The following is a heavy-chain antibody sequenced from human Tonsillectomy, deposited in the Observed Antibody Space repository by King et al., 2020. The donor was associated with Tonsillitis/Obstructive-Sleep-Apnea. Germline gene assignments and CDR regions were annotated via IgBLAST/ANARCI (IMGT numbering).Heavy chain of an antibody. Sequence: DVQLVESGGGLVKPGRSLRLSCTASGFTFGDYAMSWFRQAPGKGLEWVGFIRSKAYGGTTEYAASVKGRFTISRDDSKSIAYLQMNSLKTEDTAVYYCTRDIVVVVAATPAYYYYMDVWGKGTTVTVSS. V-gene: IGHV3-49*05. J-gene: IGHJ6*03. CDR2: IRSKAYGGTT. CDR3: TRDIVVVVAATPAYYYYMDV. D-gene: IGHD2-15*01. CDR1: GFTFGDYA.